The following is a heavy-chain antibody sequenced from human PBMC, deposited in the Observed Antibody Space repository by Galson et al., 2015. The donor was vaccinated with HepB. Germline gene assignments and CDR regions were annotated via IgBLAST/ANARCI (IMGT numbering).Heavy chain of an antibody. CDR2: ISGSGGST. CDR3: ANAGYGEFGVNFDY. CDR1: GFTFSSYA. Sequence: SLRLSCAASGFTFSSYAMSWVRQAPGKGLEWVSAISGSGGSTYYADSVKGRFTISRDNSKNTLYLQMNSLRAEDTAVYYCANAGYGEFGVNFDYWGQGTLVTVSS. D-gene: IGHD4-17*01. V-gene: IGHV3-23*01. J-gene: IGHJ4*02.